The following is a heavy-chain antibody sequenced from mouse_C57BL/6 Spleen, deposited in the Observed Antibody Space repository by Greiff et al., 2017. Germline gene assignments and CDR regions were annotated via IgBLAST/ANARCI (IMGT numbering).Heavy chain of an antibody. V-gene: IGHV1-18*01. Sequence: EVQLQQSGPELVKPGASVKIPCKASGYTFTDYNMDWVKQSHGKSLEWIGDINPNNGGPIDKQKFKGKATWTVDKSSSTAYMELRSLTSEDTAVYYCARCASYDDDYVFDYWGQGTTLTVSS. D-gene: IGHD2-3*01. CDR3: ARCASYDDDYVFDY. CDR2: INPNNGGP. CDR1: GYTFTDYN. J-gene: IGHJ2*01.